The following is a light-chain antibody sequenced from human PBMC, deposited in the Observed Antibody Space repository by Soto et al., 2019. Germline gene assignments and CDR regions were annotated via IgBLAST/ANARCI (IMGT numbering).Light chain of an antibody. CDR3: QQYDNWPPLT. V-gene: IGKV3D-15*01. CDR1: QSVNSR. Sequence: EIVLTQSPGTLALSPWERATLSCRASQSVNSRLAWYQHKPGQAPRLLISGASNRASGIPARFSGSGSGTEFTLTISSLQSEDFAVYYCQQYDNWPPLTFGGGTKVDIK. J-gene: IGKJ4*01. CDR2: GAS.